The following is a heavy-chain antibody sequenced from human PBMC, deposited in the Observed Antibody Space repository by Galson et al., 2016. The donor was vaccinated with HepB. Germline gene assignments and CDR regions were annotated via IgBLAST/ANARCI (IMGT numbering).Heavy chain of an antibody. J-gene: IGHJ6*03. CDR3: ARRNTGVVPAAVPYFYYYMDV. Sequence: SLRLSCAASGFTLSRFWMSWVRQAPGKGLEWVANINQDGSQKNYVDSVEGRFTISRDYAKNSLYLQMNSLRAEDTAVYYCARRNTGVVPAAVPYFYYYMDVWGKGTTVTVSS. CDR1: GFTLSRFW. V-gene: IGHV3-7*01. D-gene: IGHD2-2*01. CDR2: INQDGSQK.